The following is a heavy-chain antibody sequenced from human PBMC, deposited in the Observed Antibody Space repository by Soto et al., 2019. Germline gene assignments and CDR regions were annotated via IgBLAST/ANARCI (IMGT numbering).Heavy chain of an antibody. CDR3: ARGVDGQWADY. V-gene: IGHV4-59*01. D-gene: IGHD6-19*01. J-gene: IGHJ4*02. Sequence: PWETLSLTCSVSGDSLDAYYWTWIRQPPGKGLEWIGFIYYSGNTNYNPSLKSRVSISLHTSKSQFSLKLTSVTAADTAVYYCARGVDGQWADYWGQGTLVTVSS. CDR2: IYYSGNT. CDR1: GDSLDAYY.